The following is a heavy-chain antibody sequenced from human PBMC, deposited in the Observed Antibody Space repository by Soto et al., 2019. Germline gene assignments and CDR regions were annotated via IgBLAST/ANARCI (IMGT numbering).Heavy chain of an antibody. V-gene: IGHV1-46*01. Sequence: ASVKVSCKASGYTFTSYYMHWVRQAPGQGLEWMGIINPSGGSTSYAQKFQGRVTMTRDTSTSTVYMELSSLRSEDTAVYYCARLFYEEEYKLIYWRPNFGYYYGMDVWGQGTTVTVSS. J-gene: IGHJ6*02. CDR3: ARLFYEEEYKLIYWRPNFGYYYGMDV. CDR1: GYTFTSYY. D-gene: IGHD2-2*02. CDR2: INPSGGST.